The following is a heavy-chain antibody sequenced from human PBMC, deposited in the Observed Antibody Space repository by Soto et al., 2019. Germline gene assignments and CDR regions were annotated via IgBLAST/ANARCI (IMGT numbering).Heavy chain of an antibody. D-gene: IGHD3-9*01. Sequence: QVQLVQSGAEVKKPGASVKVSCKASGYTFTGYYMHWVRQAPGQGLEWMGWINPNSGGTNYAQKFQGWVTMTRDTCMRTAYMELSRLRSDDTAVYYCARDLGSYDILTGYYKVDAFDIGGQGTMVTVSS. CDR1: GYTFTGYY. CDR3: ARDLGSYDILTGYYKVDAFDI. CDR2: INPNSGGT. V-gene: IGHV1-2*04. J-gene: IGHJ3*02.